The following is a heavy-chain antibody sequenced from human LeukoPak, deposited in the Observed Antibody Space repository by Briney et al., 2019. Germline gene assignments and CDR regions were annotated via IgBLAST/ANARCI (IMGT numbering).Heavy chain of an antibody. Sequence: SETLSLTCTVSGGSISSYYWSWLRQPPGKGLEWIGYIYYSGSTNYNPSLKSRVTISVDTSKNQFSLKLSSVTAADTAVYYCARSGGNIVATTGTFDYWGQGTLVTVSS. D-gene: IGHD5-12*01. CDR1: GGSISSYY. CDR2: IYYSGST. V-gene: IGHV4-59*08. CDR3: ARSGGNIVATTGTFDY. J-gene: IGHJ4*02.